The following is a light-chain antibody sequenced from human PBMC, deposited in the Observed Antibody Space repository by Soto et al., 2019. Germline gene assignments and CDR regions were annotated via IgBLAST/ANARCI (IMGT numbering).Light chain of an antibody. J-gene: IGLJ3*02. CDR2: RDH. Sequence: QSVLTQPPSASGTPGQRVIITCSGGTSNVERNYVYWYQHLPGTAPKLLIYRDHQRPSWVPDRFSASKSGISASLAISGLRSEDEADYYCAVWDDKLNGLFGGGTKLTVL. CDR3: AVWDDKLNGL. V-gene: IGLV1-47*01. CDR1: TSNVERNY.